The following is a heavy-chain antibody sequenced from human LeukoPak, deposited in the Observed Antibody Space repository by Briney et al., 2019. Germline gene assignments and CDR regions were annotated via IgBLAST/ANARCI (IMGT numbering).Heavy chain of an antibody. J-gene: IGHJ3*02. D-gene: IGHD2-15*01. CDR1: GFTFSSYA. Sequence: PGGSLRLSCAASGFTFSSYAMSWVRQAPGKGLEWVSAISGSGGSTYYADSVKGRFTISRDNAKNSLYLQMNSLRAEDTAVYYCARDYCSGGSCYSGADDIWGRGTMVTVSS. CDR2: ISGSGGST. V-gene: IGHV3-23*01. CDR3: ARDYCSGGSCYSGADDI.